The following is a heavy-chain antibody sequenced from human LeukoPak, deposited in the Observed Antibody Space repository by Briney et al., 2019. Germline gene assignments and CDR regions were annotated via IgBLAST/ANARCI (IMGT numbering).Heavy chain of an antibody. CDR1: GFTLSTYD. V-gene: IGHV3-13*01. J-gene: IGHJ5*02. CDR2: IGRDGDT. Sequence: GGSLRLSCAVSGFTLSTYDMHWVRQLPGKGLEWVALIGRDGDTHYPGSVKGRFTISREDAKKSLYLQMNNLRVGDTAVYYCARAPTRWHNYFDPWGQGTPVTVSS. D-gene: IGHD1-14*01. CDR3: ARAPTRWHNYFDP.